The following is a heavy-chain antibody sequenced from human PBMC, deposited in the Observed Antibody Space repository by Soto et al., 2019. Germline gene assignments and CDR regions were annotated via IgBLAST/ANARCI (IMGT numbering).Heavy chain of an antibody. CDR2: VFYSGST. J-gene: IGHJ4*01. Sequence: LSLTCTVSGGSVRSGRYYWSWIRQPPGKGLEWIGYVFYSGSTRYNPSLNSRVTISVDTSKNQFSLKLTSVTAADTAMYYCARVPLPSVAVADFYYFDYCGHLTLFTVSS. CDR3: ARVPLPSVAVADFYYFDY. D-gene: IGHD6-19*01. V-gene: IGHV4-61*01. CDR1: GGSVRSGRYY.